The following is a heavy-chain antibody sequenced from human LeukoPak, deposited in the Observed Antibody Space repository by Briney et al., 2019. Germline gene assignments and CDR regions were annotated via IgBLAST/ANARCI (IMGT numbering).Heavy chain of an antibody. CDR2: INHSGST. Sequence: SETLSLTCAVYGGSFSGYYWSWIRQPPGKGLEWIGEINHSGSTNYNPSLKSRVTISVDTSKNQFSLKLSSVTAADTAVYYCARGVVVVVAAKRYYMDVWGKGTTVTVSS. V-gene: IGHV4-34*01. D-gene: IGHD2-15*01. CDR1: GGSFSGYY. CDR3: ARGVVVVVAAKRYYMDV. J-gene: IGHJ6*03.